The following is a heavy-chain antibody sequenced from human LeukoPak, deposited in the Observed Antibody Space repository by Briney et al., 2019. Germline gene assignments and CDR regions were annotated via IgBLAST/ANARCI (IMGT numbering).Heavy chain of an antibody. J-gene: IGHJ4*02. CDR3: ARDQGGVNDY. Sequence: PSETLSLTCTVSGGSISSSSYYWGWIRQPPGKGLEWIGSIYYSGSTYYNPSLKSRVTISVDTSKNQFSLKLSSVTAADTAVYYCARDQGGVNDYWGQGTLVTVSS. CDR2: IYYSGST. CDR1: GGSISSSSYY. D-gene: IGHD3-16*01. V-gene: IGHV4-39*07.